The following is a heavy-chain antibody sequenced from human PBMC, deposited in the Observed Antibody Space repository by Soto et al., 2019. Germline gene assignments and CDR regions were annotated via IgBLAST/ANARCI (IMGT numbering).Heavy chain of an antibody. J-gene: IGHJ6*02. CDR3: AREDCTNGVCYYYYGMDV. V-gene: IGHV3-21*01. CDR2: ISSSSSYI. D-gene: IGHD2-8*01. CDR1: GFTFSSYS. Sequence: GGSLRLSCAASGFTFSSYSMNWVRQAPRKGLEWVSSISSSSSYIYYADSVKGRFTISRDNAKNSLYLQMNSLRAEDTAVYYCAREDCTNGVCYYYYGMDVWGQGTTVTVSS.